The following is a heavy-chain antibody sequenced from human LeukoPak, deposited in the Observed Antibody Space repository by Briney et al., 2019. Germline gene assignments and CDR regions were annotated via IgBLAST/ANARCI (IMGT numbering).Heavy chain of an antibody. CDR3: ATILSDTLRYDY. V-gene: IGHV1-18*01. Sequence: GASVKVSCKTSGYIFAHNGISWVRQAPGQGPEWMGWISAYNGDTNYAQNFQGRVTMTRDTSTSTVYMELRSLRSDDTAVYYCATILSDTLRYDYWGQGTLVTVSS. CDR2: ISAYNGDT. D-gene: IGHD3-9*01. J-gene: IGHJ4*02. CDR1: GYIFAHNG.